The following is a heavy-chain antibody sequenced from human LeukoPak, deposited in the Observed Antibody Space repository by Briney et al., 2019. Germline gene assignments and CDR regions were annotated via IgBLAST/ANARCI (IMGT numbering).Heavy chain of an antibody. Sequence: PGGSLRLSCAASGFTFSSYSMNWVRQAPGKGLEWVSSISSSSSYIYYADSVKGRFTISRDNAKNSLYLQMNSLRAEDTAVYYCARHIVVVPAAPVLDYWGQGTLVTVSS. J-gene: IGHJ4*02. CDR1: GFTFSSYS. CDR3: ARHIVVVPAAPVLDY. D-gene: IGHD2-2*01. CDR2: ISSSSSYI. V-gene: IGHV3-21*01.